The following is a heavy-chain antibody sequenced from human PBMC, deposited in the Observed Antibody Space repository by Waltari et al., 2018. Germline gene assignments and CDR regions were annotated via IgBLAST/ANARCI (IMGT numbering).Heavy chain of an antibody. CDR1: GFTFSSSW. CDR3: ARDMADAGDYDY. J-gene: IGHJ4*02. CDR2: IKQDGSEK. D-gene: IGHD4-17*01. Sequence: EVQLVESGGGLVQPGGSLRLSCAASGFTFSSSWMSWVRQAPGKGLEWVANIKQDGSEKYYVDSVKGRFTISRDNAKNSLYLQMNSLRAEDTAVYYCARDMADAGDYDYWGQGTLVTVSS. V-gene: IGHV3-7*01.